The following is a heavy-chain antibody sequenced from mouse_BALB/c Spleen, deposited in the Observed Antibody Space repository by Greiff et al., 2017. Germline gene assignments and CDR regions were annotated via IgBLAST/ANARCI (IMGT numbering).Heavy chain of an antibody. Sequence: GAELVKPGASVKLSCKASGYTFTEYIIHWVKQRSGQGLEWIGWFYPGSGSIKYNEKFKDKATLTADKSSSTAYMQLSSLTSEDSAVYYCARLGGDYYAMDYWGQGTSVTVSS. CDR3: ARLGGDYYAMDY. CDR1: GYTFTEYI. J-gene: IGHJ4*01. V-gene: IGHV1-62-2*01. CDR2: FYPGSGSI. D-gene: IGHD4-1*01.